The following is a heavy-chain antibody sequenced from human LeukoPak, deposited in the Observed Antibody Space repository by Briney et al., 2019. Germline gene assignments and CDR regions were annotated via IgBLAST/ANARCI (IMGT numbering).Heavy chain of an antibody. CDR3: ARRPNYSDLVGYFDC. J-gene: IGHJ4*02. Sequence: TSETLSLTCSVSGGSISSGDYYWSWIRQPPGKGLEWIGHIYYSGSTHHNPPLRSRVTISVDTSKNQFSLKLSSVTAADTAVYYCARRPNYSDLVGYFDCWGQGTLVTVSS. D-gene: IGHD4-17*01. CDR2: IYYSGST. CDR1: GGSISSGDYY. V-gene: IGHV4-30-4*01.